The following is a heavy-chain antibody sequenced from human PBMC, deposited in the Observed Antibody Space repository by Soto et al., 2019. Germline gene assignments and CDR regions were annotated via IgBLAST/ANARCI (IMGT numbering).Heavy chain of an antibody. CDR1: GGSFSGYY. Sequence: SETLSLTCAVYGGSFSGYYWSWIRQPPGKGLEWIGEINHSGSTNYNPSLKSRVTISVDTSKNQFSLKLSSVTAADTAVYYCARGLGYCSGGSCYYNSVAGSFDYWGQGTLVTVS. CDR2: INHSGST. CDR3: ARGLGYCSGGSCYYNSVAGSFDY. D-gene: IGHD2-15*01. J-gene: IGHJ4*02. V-gene: IGHV4-34*01.